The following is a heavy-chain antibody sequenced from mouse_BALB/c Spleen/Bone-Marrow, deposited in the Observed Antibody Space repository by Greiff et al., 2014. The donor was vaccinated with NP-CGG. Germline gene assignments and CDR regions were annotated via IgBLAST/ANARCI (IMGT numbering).Heavy chain of an antibody. D-gene: IGHD2-1*01. J-gene: IGHJ3*01. V-gene: IGHV1-69*02. CDR1: GYTFTSYW. Sequence: VKLQESGAELVRPGASVKLSCKASGYTFTSYWINWVKQRPGQGLEWIGNIYPSDSYTNYNQKFKDKATLTVDKSSSTAYMQLSSPTSEDSAVYYCTRREGNHAFAYWGQGTLVTVSA. CDR2: IYPSDSYT. CDR3: TRREGNHAFAY.